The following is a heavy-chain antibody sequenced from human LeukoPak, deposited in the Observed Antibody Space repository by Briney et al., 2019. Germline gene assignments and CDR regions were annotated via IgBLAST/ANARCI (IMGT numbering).Heavy chain of an antibody. CDR3: AIAKKYGGARFDY. CDR1: GFTFSSYS. V-gene: IGHV3-48*01. CDR2: ISSSSSTI. J-gene: IGHJ4*02. Sequence: GGSLRLSCAASGFTFSSYSMNWVRQAPGKGLEWVSYISSSSSTIYYADSVKGRFTISRDNAKNSLYLEMNSLRAEDTAVYYCAIAKKYGGARFDYWGQGTLVTVSS. D-gene: IGHD2-21*01.